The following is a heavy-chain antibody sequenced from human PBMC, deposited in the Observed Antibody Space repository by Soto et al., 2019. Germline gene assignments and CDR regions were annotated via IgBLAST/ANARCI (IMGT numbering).Heavy chain of an antibody. CDR2: ISAYNGNT. CDR1: GYTFASYA. V-gene: IGHV1-18*01. J-gene: IGHJ3*02. D-gene: IGHD3-16*01. CDR3: ARRWGDAFDI. Sequence: AAPVKVSCKASGYTFASYAISWMRQAPGQGLEWMGWISAYNGNTNYAQKLQGRVTMTTDTSTSTAYMELRSLRSDDTAVYYCARRWGDAFDIWGQGTMVTVSS.